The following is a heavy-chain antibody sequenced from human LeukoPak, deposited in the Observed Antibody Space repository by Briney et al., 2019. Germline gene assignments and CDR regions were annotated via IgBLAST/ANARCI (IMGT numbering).Heavy chain of an antibody. Sequence: GGSLRLSCAASGFTVSSNFVTWFRQAPGKGLEWVSVIFSDDRRDYADSVKGRFTISRDSSKNTVFLQVNSLRVEDTAVCYCATGSAGSSYESWGQGTLVTVSS. J-gene: IGHJ5*02. CDR1: GFTVSSNF. V-gene: IGHV3-66*01. D-gene: IGHD2-8*01. CDR2: IFSDDRR. CDR3: ATGSAGSSYES.